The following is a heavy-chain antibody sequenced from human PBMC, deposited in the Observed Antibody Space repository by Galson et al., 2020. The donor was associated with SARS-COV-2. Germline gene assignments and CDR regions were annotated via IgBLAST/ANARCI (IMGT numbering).Heavy chain of an antibody. CDR2: ISYDGSNK. V-gene: IGHV3-30*03. D-gene: IGHD1-26*01. Sequence: TGGSLILPCAAPGFTFSNYGMLWVRHAPGNRLEWVAVISYDGSNKYYPHSVQGRFTIPRDNSKNTLYLQMNSLRAEDTAVYYCAACIVGATKREYYYYYGMDVWGQGTTVTVSS. CDR3: AACIVGATKREYYYYYGMDV. CDR1: GFTFSNYG. J-gene: IGHJ6*02.